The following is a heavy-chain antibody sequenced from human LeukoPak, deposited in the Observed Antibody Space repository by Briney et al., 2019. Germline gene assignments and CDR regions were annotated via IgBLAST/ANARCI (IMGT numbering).Heavy chain of an antibody. CDR1: GGPFNGYY. Sequence: SETLSLTCAVYGGPFNGYYWSWIRQPPGKGLEWIGEIYHSGTTNYNPSLKGRVTISVDKSKNQFSLKLSSVTAADTAVYYCAREYSWYYFDYWGQGTLVTVSS. D-gene: IGHD6-6*01. CDR2: IYHSGTT. V-gene: IGHV4-34*01. J-gene: IGHJ4*02. CDR3: AREYSWYYFDY.